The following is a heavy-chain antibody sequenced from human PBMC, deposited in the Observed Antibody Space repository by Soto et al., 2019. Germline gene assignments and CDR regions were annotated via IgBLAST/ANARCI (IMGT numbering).Heavy chain of an antibody. J-gene: IGHJ4*02. CDR2: IFFLGNS. CDR1: GGSISSSSYY. V-gene: IGHV4-39*01. CDR3: ARLEGLATISYYFDF. Sequence: ASETLSLTCTVSGGSISSSSYYWGWIRQPPGKGLDCIVIIFFLGNSYYNPSLQTRVTISLDKSKSQFSLKLNSVTAADSVVYFCARLEGLATISYYFDFWGQGALVTVSS. D-gene: IGHD3-3*01.